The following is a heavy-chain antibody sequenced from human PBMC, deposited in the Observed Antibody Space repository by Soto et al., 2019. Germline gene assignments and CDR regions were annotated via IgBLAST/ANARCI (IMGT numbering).Heavy chain of an antibody. Sequence: SETLSLTCTVSGGSISSSSYYWGWIRQPPGKGLEWIGSIYYSGSTYYNPSLKSRVTISVDTSKNQFSLKLSSVTAADTAVYYCATDLVAGYSSGWYESVIYFQHWGQGTLVTVSS. CDR2: IYYSGST. CDR3: ATDLVAGYSSGWYESVIYFQH. J-gene: IGHJ1*01. D-gene: IGHD6-19*01. CDR1: GGSISSSSYY. V-gene: IGHV4-39*01.